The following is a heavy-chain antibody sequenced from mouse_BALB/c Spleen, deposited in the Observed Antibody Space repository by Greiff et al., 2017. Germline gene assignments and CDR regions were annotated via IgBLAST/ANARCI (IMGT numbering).Heavy chain of an antibody. V-gene: IGHV3-8*02. D-gene: IGHD1-1*01. CDR1: GDSITSGY. CDR2: ISYSGST. Sequence: VQLKESGPSLVKPSQTLSLTCSVTGDSITSGYWNWIRKFPGNKLEYMGYISYSGSTYYNPSLKSRISITRDTSKNQYYLQLNSVTTEDTATYYCARWDTTVVDGAMDYWGQGTSVTVSS. CDR3: ARWDTTVVDGAMDY. J-gene: IGHJ4*01.